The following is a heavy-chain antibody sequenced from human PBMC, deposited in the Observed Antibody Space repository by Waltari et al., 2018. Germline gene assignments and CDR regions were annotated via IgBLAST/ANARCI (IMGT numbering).Heavy chain of an antibody. D-gene: IGHD3-10*01. CDR1: GGSISSYY. CDR2: IYYSGST. J-gene: IGHJ6*02. Sequence: QVQLQESGPGLVKPSETLSITCTVSGGSISSYYWSWLRQPPGKGLEWIGYIYYSGSTNYNPSLKSRVTISVDTSKNQFSLKLSSVTAADTAVYYCARYYYGSGSPLDVWGQGTTVTVSS. CDR3: ARYYYGSGSPLDV. V-gene: IGHV4-59*01.